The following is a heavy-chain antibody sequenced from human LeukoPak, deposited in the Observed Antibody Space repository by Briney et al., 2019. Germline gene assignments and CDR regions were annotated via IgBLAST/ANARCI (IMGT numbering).Heavy chain of an antibody. D-gene: IGHD3-22*01. CDR3: ARAYYYDSSGYYSIFDY. V-gene: IGHV4-4*07. CDR2: IYTSGST. J-gene: IGHJ4*02. Sequence: SETLSLTCTVSSGSISSYYWSWIRQPAGKGLEWIGRIYTSGSTNYNPSLKSRVTISVDTSKNQFSLKLSSVTAADTAVYYCARAYYYDSSGYYSIFDYWGQGTLVTVSS. CDR1: SGSISSYY.